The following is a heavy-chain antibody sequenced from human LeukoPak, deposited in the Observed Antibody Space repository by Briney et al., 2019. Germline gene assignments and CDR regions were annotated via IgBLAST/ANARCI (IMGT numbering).Heavy chain of an antibody. D-gene: IGHD3-22*01. CDR1: GGSISSGGYY. CDR2: IYHSGST. CDR3: AREDYYDSSGPSLVAFDI. V-gene: IGHV4-30-2*01. Sequence: SETLSLTCTVSGGSISSGGYYWSWIRQPPGKGLEWIGYIYHSGSTCYNPSLKSRVTISVDRSKNQFSLKLSSVTAADTAVYYCAREDYYDSSGPSLVAFDIWGQGTMVTVSS. J-gene: IGHJ3*02.